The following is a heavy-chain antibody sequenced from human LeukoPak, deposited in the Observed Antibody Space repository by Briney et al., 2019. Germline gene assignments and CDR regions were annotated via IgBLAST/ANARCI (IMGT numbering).Heavy chain of an antibody. J-gene: IGHJ4*02. CDR3: ARGGGRYSVDY. Sequence: GASVKVSCKASGYTFIDYYMHWVRQAPGQGLEWMGWISPNSGGTKYVQKFQGRVTMTRDTSITTVYMELSGLRFDDTAVYYCARGGGRYSVDYWGQGTLVIVSS. CDR1: GYTFIDYY. V-gene: IGHV1-2*02. CDR2: ISPNSGGT. D-gene: IGHD1-26*01.